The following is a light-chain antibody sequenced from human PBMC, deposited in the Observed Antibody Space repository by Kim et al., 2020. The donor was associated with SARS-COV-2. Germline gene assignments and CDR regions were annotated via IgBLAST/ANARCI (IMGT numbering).Light chain of an antibody. Sequence: GQSITISCTGTSSDVGGYNYVSWYQQHPGKAPKLMIYDVSNRPSGVSNRFSSSKSGNTASLTISGLQAEDEADYYCSSYTSSSFYVFGTGTKVTVL. CDR1: SSDVGGYNY. CDR3: SSYTSSSFYV. CDR2: DVS. V-gene: IGLV2-14*03. J-gene: IGLJ1*01.